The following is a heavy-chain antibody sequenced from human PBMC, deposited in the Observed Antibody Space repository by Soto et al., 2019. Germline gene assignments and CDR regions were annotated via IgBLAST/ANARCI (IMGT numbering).Heavy chain of an antibody. CDR2: IIPIFGTA. V-gene: IGHV1-69*06. J-gene: IGHJ5*02. CDR1: GYAYSIYA. Sequence: LVKGAWKGVGYAYSIYAIGWLRQTPGQGLEWMGGIIPIFGTANYAQKFQGRVTITADKSTSTAYMELSSLRSEDTAVYYCALKFWSGYLNWFAPWGQGTLVPVSS. CDR3: ALKFWSGYLNWFAP. D-gene: IGHD3-3*01.